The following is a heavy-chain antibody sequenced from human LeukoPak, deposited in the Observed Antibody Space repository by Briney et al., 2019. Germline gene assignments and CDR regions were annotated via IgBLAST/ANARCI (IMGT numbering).Heavy chain of an antibody. CDR3: ARDRVSGSYNY. D-gene: IGHD1-26*01. Sequence: PGGSLRLSCVASGFTFSSYWMSCVRQAPWKGLEWVANIKEDGSQKNYMDSVKGRFTIARDNAKNSLYLQMNSLRVEDTAVYYCARDRVSGSYNYWGQGILVSVSS. V-gene: IGHV3-7*01. CDR2: IKEDGSQK. J-gene: IGHJ4*02. CDR1: GFTFSSYW.